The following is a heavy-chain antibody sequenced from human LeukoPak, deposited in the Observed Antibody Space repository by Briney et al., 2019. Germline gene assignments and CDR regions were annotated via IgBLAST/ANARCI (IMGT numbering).Heavy chain of an antibody. CDR2: ISRNGGST. V-gene: IGHV3-64*01. J-gene: IGHJ4*02. CDR3: AGWYYYDSSGYYAN. Sequence: QPGGSLRLSCAASGFAFNNYAIHWVRQAPGKGLEYVSAISRNGGSTFYTNSVKGRFTISRDNSNNMLYLQMGSLRAEDMAVYYCAGWYYYDSSGYYANWGQGTLVTVSS. CDR1: GFAFNNYA. D-gene: IGHD3-22*01.